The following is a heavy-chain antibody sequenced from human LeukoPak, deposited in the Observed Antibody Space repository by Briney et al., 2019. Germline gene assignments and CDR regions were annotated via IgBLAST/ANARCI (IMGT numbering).Heavy chain of an antibody. CDR3: ASQAYYYYGMDV. J-gene: IGHJ6*02. CDR2: IYSGDTT. V-gene: IGHV3-53*01. CDR1: GFTVSNNY. Sequence: GGSLTLSCAVSGFTVSNNYMTWVRQAPGKGLEWVSVIYSGDTTYYADSVKGQFTISRDDLKNTLYLQMNSLRADDTAVYYCASQAYYYYGMDVWGQGTTVTVSS.